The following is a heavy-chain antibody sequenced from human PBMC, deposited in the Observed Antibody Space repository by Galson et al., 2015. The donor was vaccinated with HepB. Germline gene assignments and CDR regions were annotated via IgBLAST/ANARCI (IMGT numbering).Heavy chain of an antibody. D-gene: IGHD2-15*01. V-gene: IGHV3-48*01. CDR1: RFPFSLYS. J-gene: IGHJ3*02. CDR3: AGEGAGYCSGGSCQSDALHI. Sequence: SLRLSCAASRFPFSLYSMNWVRQAPGKGLEWLSYISSTSGTIYYADSVKGRFTISRDNAKNPLYLQMNGLRAEDTALYFCAGEGAGYCSGGSCQSDALHIWGQGTIVTVSS. CDR2: ISSTSGTI.